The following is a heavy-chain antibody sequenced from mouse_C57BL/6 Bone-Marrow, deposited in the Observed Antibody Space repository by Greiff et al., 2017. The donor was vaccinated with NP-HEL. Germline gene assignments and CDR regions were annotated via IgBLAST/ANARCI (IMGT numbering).Heavy chain of an antibody. CDR3: AREGFAH. CDR2: IYPSDSET. CDR1: GYTFTSYW. Sequence: QVQLQQPGAELVRPGSSVKLSCKASGYTFTSYWMHWVKQRPIQGLEWIGNIYPSDSETHYNQNFKDKATLTVDKSSSPAYLQLRSLTSEDSAVYYCAREGFAHGGPETVATVSA. V-gene: IGHV1-52*01. J-gene: IGHJ3*01.